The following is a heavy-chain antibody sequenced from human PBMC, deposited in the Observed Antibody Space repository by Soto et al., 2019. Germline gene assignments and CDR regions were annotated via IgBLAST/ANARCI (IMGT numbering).Heavy chain of an antibody. CDR1: GGTFSSYA. Sequence: QVQLVQSGAEVKKPGSSVTVCCKASGGTFSSYAISWVRQAPGQGLEWMGGIIPIFGTANYAQKFQGRVTITADESTSRAYMELSSLSSEDTAVYYCARDDCSSTSCYSHPWGQGTLFTVSS. CDR2: IIPIFGTA. V-gene: IGHV1-69*01. J-gene: IGHJ5*02. CDR3: ARDDCSSTSCYSHP. D-gene: IGHD2-2*01.